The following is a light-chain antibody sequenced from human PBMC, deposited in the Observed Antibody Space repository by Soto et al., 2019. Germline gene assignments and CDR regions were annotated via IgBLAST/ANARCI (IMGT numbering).Light chain of an antibody. CDR1: ESVSSK. CDR3: QQRSNWPHSIT. V-gene: IGKV3-15*01. Sequence: EIVMRQSLATLSVSPGERATLSCRASESVSSKLVWYQKKPGQAPRLLIHDASTRATGIPARFSGSGSGTEFILTISSVEAEDFAVYYCQQRSNWPHSITFGQGTRLEIK. CDR2: DAS. J-gene: IGKJ5*01.